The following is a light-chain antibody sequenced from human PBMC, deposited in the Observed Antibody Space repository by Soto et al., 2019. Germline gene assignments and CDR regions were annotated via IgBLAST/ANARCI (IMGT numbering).Light chain of an antibody. V-gene: IGKV1-5*03. CDR1: QSINIW. CDR2: KAS. Sequence: DIQMTQSPSTLSASVGDRVTITCRASQSINIWLAWYQQKPGKAPKVLIYKASNLESGVPSRFSGSGSGTEFTLTISSLQPDDFATYYCQRYNSYPWTFGQGTKVEIK. CDR3: QRYNSYPWT. J-gene: IGKJ1*01.